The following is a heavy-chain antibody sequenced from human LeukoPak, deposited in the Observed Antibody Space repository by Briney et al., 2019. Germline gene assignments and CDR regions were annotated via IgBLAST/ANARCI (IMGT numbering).Heavy chain of an antibody. CDR1: GGSISSYY. Sequence: SETLSLTCTVSGGSISSYYWSWIRQPAGKGLEWIGRIYTSGSTNYNPSLKSRVTMSVDTSKNQFSLKLSSVTAADTAVYYRARGPSRGPRAKKRPRDVVDNSYYFDYWGQGTLVTVSS. CDR3: ARGPSRGPRAKKRPRDVVDNSYYFDY. V-gene: IGHV4-4*07. D-gene: IGHD2-15*01. J-gene: IGHJ4*02. CDR2: IYTSGST.